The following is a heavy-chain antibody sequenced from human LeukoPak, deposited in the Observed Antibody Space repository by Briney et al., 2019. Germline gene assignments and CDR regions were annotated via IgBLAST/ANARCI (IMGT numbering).Heavy chain of an antibody. V-gene: IGHV3-23*01. Sequence: GGSLRLSCAASGFTFSSYAMSWVRQAPGKGLEWVSAISGSGGSTYYADSVKGRFTISRDNSKNTLYLQMNSLRAEDRAVYYCAKDWGSSGDTRTEYFEHWGQGTLVTVSS. CDR1: GFTFSSYA. D-gene: IGHD3-16*01. CDR2: ISGSGGST. CDR3: AKDWGSSGDTRTEYFEH. J-gene: IGHJ1*01.